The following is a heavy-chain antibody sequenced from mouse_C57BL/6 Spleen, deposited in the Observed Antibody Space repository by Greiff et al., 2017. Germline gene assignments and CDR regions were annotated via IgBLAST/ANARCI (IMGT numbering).Heavy chain of an antibody. J-gene: IGHJ2*01. Sequence: EVKLVESGGGLVQPGGSMKLSCVASGFTFSNYWMNWVRQSPEKGLEWVAQIRLKSDNYATHYAESVKGRFTISRDDSKSSVYLQMNNLRAEDTGIYYCTEGTEYYFDYWGQGTTLTVSS. D-gene: IGHD3-3*01. V-gene: IGHV6-3*01. CDR2: IRLKSDNYAT. CDR3: TEGTEYYFDY. CDR1: GFTFSNYW.